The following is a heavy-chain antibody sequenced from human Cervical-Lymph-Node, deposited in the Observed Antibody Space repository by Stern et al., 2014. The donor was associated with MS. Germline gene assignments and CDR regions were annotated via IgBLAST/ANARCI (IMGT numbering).Heavy chain of an antibody. D-gene: IGHD3-16*01. Sequence: VQLVESGAEVRKPGASVKVSCKTSGYSFTNYAINWVRQATGQGLEWMGWMNPDRGNINFAQKFQGSVYMTMDTPTTTAYMQLTSLTSDDTAVYYCARGPSHVETGMIIDYWGQGTLVTVSS. CDR1: GYSFTNYA. CDR3: ARGPSHVETGMIIDY. V-gene: IGHV1-8*01. CDR2: MNPDRGNI. J-gene: IGHJ4*02.